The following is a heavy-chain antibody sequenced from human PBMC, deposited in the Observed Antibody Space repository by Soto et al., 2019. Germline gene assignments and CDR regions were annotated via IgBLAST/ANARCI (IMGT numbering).Heavy chain of an antibody. D-gene: IGHD4-17*01. Sequence: QVQLVQSGAEVKKPGASVKVSCKASGYTFTSYDINWVRQATGQGFEYLGWMNPNSGNTGYVKKFQGRVTMTRDTSMSTAYMELSSLRSEDTAVYYCARGIKYVDYSRSFDPWGPGTLVTVSS. J-gene: IGHJ5*02. CDR1: GYTFTSYD. CDR3: ARGIKYVDYSRSFDP. V-gene: IGHV1-8*01. CDR2: MNPNSGNT.